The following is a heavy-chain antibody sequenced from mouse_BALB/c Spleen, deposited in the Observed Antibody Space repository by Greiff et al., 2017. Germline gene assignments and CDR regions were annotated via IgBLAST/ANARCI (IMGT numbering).Heavy chain of an antibody. Sequence: LVASGGGLVQPAGSRKLSCAPSGFSFSSFGLHWVRQAPEKGLEWVAYISSCRSTIYYADTVKGRFSISRDNPKNTLFLKMTSLKSEETAMYYCGRNYDVAMEYGGEGTTGTV. D-gene: IGHD2-4*01. CDR2: ISSCRSTI. V-gene: IGHV5-17*02. J-gene: IGHJ4*01. CDR1: GFSFSSFG. CDR3: GRNYDVAMEY.